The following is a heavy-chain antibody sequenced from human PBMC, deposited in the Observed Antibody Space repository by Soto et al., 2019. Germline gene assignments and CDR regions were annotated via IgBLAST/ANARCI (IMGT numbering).Heavy chain of an antibody. CDR1: GFTFSSYW. CDR3: ARQYTYGRV. J-gene: IGHJ4*02. V-gene: IGHV3-7*01. D-gene: IGHD5-18*01. Sequence: EVQLVESGGGLVQPGGSLRLSCAASGFTFSSYWMSWVRQAPGKGLEWVANMNHDGSEIYYVDSVKGRFTISRDNAQNSVYLQMNSLRAEDTAIYYCARQYTYGRVWGQGTLVTDSS. CDR2: MNHDGSEI.